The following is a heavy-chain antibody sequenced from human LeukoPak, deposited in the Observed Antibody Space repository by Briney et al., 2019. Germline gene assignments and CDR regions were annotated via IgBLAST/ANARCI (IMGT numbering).Heavy chain of an antibody. Sequence: GSLRLSCAASGFTFSSYWMSWVRQAPGKGLEWVANIKQDGSEEYYVDSVKGRFTISRDNAKNSLYLQMNSLRAEDTAVYYCARPPPLGYCSSTSCYSYYFDYWGQGTLVTVSS. V-gene: IGHV3-7*01. CDR3: ARPPPLGYCSSTSCYSYYFDY. CDR1: GFTFSSYW. CDR2: IKQDGSEE. J-gene: IGHJ4*02. D-gene: IGHD2-2*01.